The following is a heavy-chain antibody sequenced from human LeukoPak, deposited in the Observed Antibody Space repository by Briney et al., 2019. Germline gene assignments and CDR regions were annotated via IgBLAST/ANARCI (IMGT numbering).Heavy chain of an antibody. V-gene: IGHV1-46*01. Sequence: ASVTASRPPSGYTFTSYYMHWVPQAPGQPLGWVGIINPSGGSTSYAQKFQGRVTMTRDTSTSTVYMELSSLRSEDTAVYYCATHSSSSSLDYWGQGTLVTVSS. CDR2: INPSGGST. J-gene: IGHJ4*02. D-gene: IGHD6-6*01. CDR3: ATHSSSSSLDY. CDR1: GYTFTSYY.